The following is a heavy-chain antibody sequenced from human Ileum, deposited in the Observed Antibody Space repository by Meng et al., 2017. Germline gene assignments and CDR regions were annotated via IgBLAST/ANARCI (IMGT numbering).Heavy chain of an antibody. D-gene: IGHD3-9*01. V-gene: IGHV4-34*01. Sequence: QLRRGGAGLLKPSETLSLTFAGYGGSFINYYLTWIRQSPGKGLEWIGEIHPSGSTYYSPSLQSRVTITLDTSKNQFSLTLNSVTAADTAVYYCARGDDWAKSGNFWGQGTLVTVSS. CDR3: ARGDDWAKSGNF. CDR1: GGSFINYY. J-gene: IGHJ4*02. CDR2: IHPSGST.